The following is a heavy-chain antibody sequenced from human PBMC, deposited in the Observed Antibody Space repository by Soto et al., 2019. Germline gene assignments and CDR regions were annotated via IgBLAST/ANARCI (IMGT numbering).Heavy chain of an antibody. J-gene: IGHJ3*02. V-gene: IGHV3-23*01. Sequence: GGSLRLSCSASGFTCSSYAMSWVRQAPGKGLEWVSAISGSGGSTYYADSVKGRFTISRDNSKNTLYLQMNSLRAEDTAVYYCANVGGLKNAFDIWGQGTMVTVSS. CDR2: ISGSGGST. CDR3: ANVGGLKNAFDI. CDR1: GFTCSSYA. D-gene: IGHD2-15*01.